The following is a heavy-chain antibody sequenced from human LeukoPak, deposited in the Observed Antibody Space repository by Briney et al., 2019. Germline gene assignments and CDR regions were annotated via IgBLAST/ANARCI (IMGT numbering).Heavy chain of an antibody. D-gene: IGHD6-19*01. CDR3: ARETSSIAVGLGYFDY. CDR1: GGSISSYY. J-gene: IGHJ4*02. V-gene: IGHV4-4*07. Sequence: SETLSLTCTVSGGSISSYYWSWIRQPAGKGLEWIGRIYTSGGTNYNPSLKSRVTISVDTSKNQFSLKLSSVTAADTAVYYCARETSSIAVGLGYFDYWGQGTLVTVSS. CDR2: IYTSGGT.